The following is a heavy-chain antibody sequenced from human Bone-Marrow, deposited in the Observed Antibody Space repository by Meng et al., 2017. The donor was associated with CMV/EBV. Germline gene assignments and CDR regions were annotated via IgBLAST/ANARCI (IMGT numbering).Heavy chain of an antibody. J-gene: IGHJ6*02. CDR3: SRGGCTSRNCDRAYYGMDV. Sequence: ASVKVSCKASGFIFSDYYMHWGRQAPGQGLEWMGWINPQSGGTNYAQNVQGWITMSRDTSISTAYMELVGPRDYTAVYFCSRGGCTSRNCDRAYYGMDVWGQGTAVTVSS. CDR1: GFIFSDYY. V-gene: IGHV1-2*04. CDR2: INPQSGGT. D-gene: IGHD2-8*01.